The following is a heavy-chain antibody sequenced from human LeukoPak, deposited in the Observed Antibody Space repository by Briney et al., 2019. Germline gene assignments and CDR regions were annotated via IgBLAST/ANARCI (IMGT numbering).Heavy chain of an antibody. CDR2: MNADNGGT. CDR1: GYIFTTYP. Sequence: ASVNVSCKASGYIFTTYPIHWVRQAPGQRLEWMGWMNADNGGTIYSQKFQGRVTITRDTSASTAYVELSSLTSEDTAVYYCAREHKYSSSWYPAYWGQGTLVTVSS. V-gene: IGHV1-3*01. D-gene: IGHD6-13*01. CDR3: AREHKYSSSWYPAY. J-gene: IGHJ4*02.